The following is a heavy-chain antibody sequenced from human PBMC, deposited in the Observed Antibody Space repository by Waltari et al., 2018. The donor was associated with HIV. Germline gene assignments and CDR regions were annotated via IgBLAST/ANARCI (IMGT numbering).Heavy chain of an antibody. V-gene: IGHV3-7*04. J-gene: IGHJ4*02. Sequence: EVQLVESGGGLVQPGGSLRLSCAASGFTFSSYWMSWVRQAPGEGLELVANKKQEGSEKYYVDSGNGRFTISRDNAENSLYLQMNSLRAEDTAVYYCARGGFYGSGSKVNWGQGTLVTVSS. CDR3: ARGGFYGSGSKVN. CDR2: KKQEGSEK. D-gene: IGHD3-10*01. CDR1: GFTFSSYW.